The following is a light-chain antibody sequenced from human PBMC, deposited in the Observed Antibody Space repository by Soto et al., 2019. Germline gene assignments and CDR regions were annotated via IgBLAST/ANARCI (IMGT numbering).Light chain of an antibody. J-gene: IGKJ1*01. CDR2: GAS. V-gene: IGKV3-20*01. CDR3: QQYDNSPRP. CDR1: QSVSCNS. Sequence: EIVLTQSPGTLSLSPGERATLSCRASQSVSCNSLAWYQQKPGQAPRLLIYGASSRATGIPDRFSGSGSGTDFSLTISRLEPEDFAVYYCQQYDNSPRPFGQGTKVEIE.